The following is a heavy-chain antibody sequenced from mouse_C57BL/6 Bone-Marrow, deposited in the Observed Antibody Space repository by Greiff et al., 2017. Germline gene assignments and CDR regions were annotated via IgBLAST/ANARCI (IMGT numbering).Heavy chain of an antibody. CDR1: GYTFTSYW. CDR2: IDPSDSYT. V-gene: IGHV1-69*01. Sequence: QVQLQQPGAELVMPGASVKLSCKASGYTFTSYWMHWVKQRPGQGLEWIGEIDPSDSYTNYNQKFKGKSTLTVDKSSSTAYMPLSSLTSEDSAVYYCARRGRSDAMDYWGQGTSVTVSS. CDR3: ARRGRSDAMDY. J-gene: IGHJ4*01.